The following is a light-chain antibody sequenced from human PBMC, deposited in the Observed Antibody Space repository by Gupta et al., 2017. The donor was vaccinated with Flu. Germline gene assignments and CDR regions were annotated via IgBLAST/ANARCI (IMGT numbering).Light chain of an antibody. V-gene: IGKV3D-15*01. Sequence: PSTLSLSPGERATLSCRASQSVSGNFSSYQQKAAHAPRILIFGAATRAAGLPAGISSSGSAAKFSLLTSILHSDDFVVYYYQQHNSCLVTFGQGTRLEIK. CDR1: QSVSGN. CDR3: QQHNSCLVT. CDR2: GAA. J-gene: IGKJ5*01.